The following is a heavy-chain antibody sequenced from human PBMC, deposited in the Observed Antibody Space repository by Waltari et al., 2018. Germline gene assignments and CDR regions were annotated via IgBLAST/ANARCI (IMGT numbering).Heavy chain of an antibody. V-gene: IGHV4-4*07. Sequence: QVQLQASGPGLVKPSETLSLTCTVSGGSISSYYWSWIRQPAGQGLEWIGRIYTSGSTNYNPSLKSRVTMSVDTSKNQFSLKLSSVTAADTAVYYCAREGFYSSSSDYYYYYMDVWGKGTTVTISS. J-gene: IGHJ6*03. D-gene: IGHD6-6*01. CDR1: GGSISSYY. CDR3: AREGFYSSSSDYYYYYMDV. CDR2: IYTSGST.